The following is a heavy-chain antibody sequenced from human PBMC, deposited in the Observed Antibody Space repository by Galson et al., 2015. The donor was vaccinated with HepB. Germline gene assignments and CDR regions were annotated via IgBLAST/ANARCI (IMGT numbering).Heavy chain of an antibody. CDR2: ISSSSSTI. CDR1: GFIFSSYS. V-gene: IGHV3-48*01. J-gene: IGHJ4*02. Sequence: SLRLSCAASGFIFSSYSMNWVRQAPGKGLEWLSYISSSSSTIYYADSVKGRFTISRDNAQNSLYLQMNSLRAEDTAVYYCAREGMSNGYQRDYYFDYWGQGTQVTVSS. D-gene: IGHD3-22*01. CDR3: AREGMSNGYQRDYYFDY.